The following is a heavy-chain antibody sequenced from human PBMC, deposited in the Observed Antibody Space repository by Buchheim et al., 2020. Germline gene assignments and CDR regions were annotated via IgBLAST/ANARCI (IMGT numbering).Heavy chain of an antibody. CDR2: ISSSSSTI. D-gene: IGHD4-17*01. CDR1: GFTFSSYS. Sequence: EVQLVESGGGLVQPGGSLRLSCAASGFTFSSYSMNWVRQAPGKGLEWVSYISSSSSTIYYADSVKGRFTISRDNAKNSLYLQMNSLRAEDTAVYYCARDHDYGDYVQFDYGGQGTL. CDR3: ARDHDYGDYVQFDY. J-gene: IGHJ4*02. V-gene: IGHV3-48*04.